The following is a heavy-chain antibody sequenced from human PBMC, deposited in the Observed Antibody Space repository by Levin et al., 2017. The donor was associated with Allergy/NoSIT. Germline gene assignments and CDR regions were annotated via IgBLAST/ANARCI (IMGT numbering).Heavy chain of an antibody. CDR1: GGSISSSSYY. Sequence: PSETLSLTCTVSGGSISSSSYYWGWIRQPPGKGLEWIGSIYYSGSTYYNPSLKSRVTISVDTSKNQFSLKLSSVTAADTAVYYCARHSFFDYSSGWYLWGQGTLVTVSS. CDR2: IYYSGST. J-gene: IGHJ4*02. D-gene: IGHD6-19*01. CDR3: ARHSFFDYSSGWYL. V-gene: IGHV4-39*01.